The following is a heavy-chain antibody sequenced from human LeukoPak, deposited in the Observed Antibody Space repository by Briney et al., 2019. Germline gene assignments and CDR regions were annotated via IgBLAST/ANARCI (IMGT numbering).Heavy chain of an antibody. CDR3: VSGTTYFDY. D-gene: IGHD1-14*01. CDR2: ISSSSSSI. Sequence: GGSLRLSCAASGFTFSSYSMNWVRQAPGKGLEWVSYISSSSSSIYYADSVKGRFTISRDNAQNSLYLQMNSLRDEDTAVYYCVSGTTYFDYWGQGTLVTVSS. J-gene: IGHJ4*02. CDR1: GFTFSSYS. V-gene: IGHV3-48*02.